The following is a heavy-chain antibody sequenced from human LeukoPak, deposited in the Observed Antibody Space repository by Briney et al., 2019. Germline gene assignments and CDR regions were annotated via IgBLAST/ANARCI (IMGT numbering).Heavy chain of an antibody. Sequence: GGSLRLSCAASGFTFDDYAMHWVRQAPGKGLEWVSSISSSSSYIYYADSVKGRFTISRDNAKNSLYLQMNSLRAEDTAVYYCARELVGLDYWGQGTLVTVSS. V-gene: IGHV3-21*01. D-gene: IGHD3-16*02. J-gene: IGHJ4*02. CDR1: GFTFDDYA. CDR2: ISSSSSYI. CDR3: ARELVGLDY.